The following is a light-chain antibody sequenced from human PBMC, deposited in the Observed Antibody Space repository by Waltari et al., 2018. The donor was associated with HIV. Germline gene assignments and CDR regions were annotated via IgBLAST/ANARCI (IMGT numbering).Light chain of an antibody. V-gene: IGKV3-20*01. CDR2: EAS. CDR3: QQYNSSLRT. CDR1: QGVGTD. J-gene: IGKJ4*01. Sequence: EIVLTHPPGSLSFSTGQRVTLSRRASQGVGTDLAWYQQRPGEAPRVLIYEASTRATGIPDRFSGSGSGTDFTLTISRLEPEDSALYHCQQYNSSLRTFGGGTKVEI.